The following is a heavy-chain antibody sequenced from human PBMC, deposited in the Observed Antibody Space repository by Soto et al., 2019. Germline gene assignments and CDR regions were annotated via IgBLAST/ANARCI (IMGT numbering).Heavy chain of an antibody. CDR3: AVGYHYPFDN. Sequence: QVQVQQWGAGLLKPSETLSLTCGVYSGFSSDYFWTWIRQPPGKGLEWIGEITNSGSTNYNPSLRSRITISVGTSKNEFSLRLTSVTAADTAVYYCAVGYHYPFDNWGQGTLVTVSS. CDR2: ITNSGST. D-gene: IGHD1-20*01. CDR1: SGFSSDYF. J-gene: IGHJ4*02. V-gene: IGHV4-34*01.